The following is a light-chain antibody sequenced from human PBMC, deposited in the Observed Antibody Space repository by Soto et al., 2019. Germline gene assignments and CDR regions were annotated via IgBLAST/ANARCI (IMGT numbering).Light chain of an antibody. V-gene: IGKV1-5*01. J-gene: IGKJ1*01. Sequence: DIPMTQSPSTLSASVGEIVSITCRASQSISSWLAWYQQKPGKAPKLLIYAASSLQSGVPSRFSGSGSGTEFTLTISSLQPDDVATYYCQQYNTYSKTLGQGTKVDIK. CDR3: QQYNTYSKT. CDR2: AAS. CDR1: QSISSW.